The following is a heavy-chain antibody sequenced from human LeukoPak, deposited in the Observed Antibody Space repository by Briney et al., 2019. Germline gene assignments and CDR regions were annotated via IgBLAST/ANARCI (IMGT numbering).Heavy chain of an antibody. J-gene: IGHJ4*02. Sequence: SVKVSCKASGGTFSSYAISWVRQAPGQGLEWMGGIIPIFGTANYAQKFQGRVTITTDESTSTAYMELSSLRSEDTAVYYCARSFTVVTPVDYWGQGTLVTVSS. CDR1: GGTFSSYA. CDR2: IIPIFGTA. CDR3: ARSFTVVTPVDY. V-gene: IGHV1-69*05. D-gene: IGHD4-23*01.